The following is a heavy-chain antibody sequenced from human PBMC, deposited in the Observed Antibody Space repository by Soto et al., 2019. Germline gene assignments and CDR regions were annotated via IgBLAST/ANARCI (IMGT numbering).Heavy chain of an antibody. CDR3: AKDARVAVAGSSYFQH. CDR2: ISWNSGSI. J-gene: IGHJ1*01. V-gene: IGHV3-9*01. Sequence: GGSLRLSCAASGFTFDDYAMHWVRQAPGKGLEWVSGISWNSGSIGYADSVKGRFTISRDNAKNSLYPQMNSLRAEDTALYYCAKDARVAVAGSSYFQHWGQGTLVTVSS. D-gene: IGHD6-19*01. CDR1: GFTFDDYA.